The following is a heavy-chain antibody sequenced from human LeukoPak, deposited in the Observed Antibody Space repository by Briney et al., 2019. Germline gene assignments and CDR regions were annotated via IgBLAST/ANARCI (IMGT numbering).Heavy chain of an antibody. D-gene: IGHD3-3*01. J-gene: IGHJ6*03. CDR2: IYPGDSDT. V-gene: IGHV5-51*01. Sequence: PGESLKISCKGSGYSFTSYWIGWVRQMPGKGLEWMGIIYPGDSDTRYSPSFQGQVTISADESISTAYLQWSSLKASDTAMYYCARLGYDFWSGPTNYMDVWGKGTTVTVSS. CDR3: ARLGYDFWSGPTNYMDV. CDR1: GYSFTSYW.